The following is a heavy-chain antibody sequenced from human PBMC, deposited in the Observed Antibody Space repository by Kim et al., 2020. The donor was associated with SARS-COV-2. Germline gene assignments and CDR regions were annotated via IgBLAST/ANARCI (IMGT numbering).Heavy chain of an antibody. Sequence: SETLSLTCTVSGGSISSSSYYWGWIRQPPGKGLEWIGSIYYSGSTYYNSSLKSRGTISVDTSKNQFSLKLSSVTAAATAVYYCAKDYGDYSYYYYYYGMDVWGQGTPVTVSS. J-gene: IGHJ6*02. CDR2: IYYSGST. CDR3: AKDYGDYSYYYYYYGMDV. V-gene: IGHV4-39*02. D-gene: IGHD4-17*01. CDR1: GGSISSSSYY.